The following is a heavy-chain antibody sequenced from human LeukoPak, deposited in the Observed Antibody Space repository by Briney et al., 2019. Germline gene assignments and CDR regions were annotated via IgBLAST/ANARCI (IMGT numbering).Heavy chain of an antibody. J-gene: IGHJ4*02. CDR1: GFTFSNYW. D-gene: IGHD5-24*01. Sequence: GGSLRLSCAASGFTFSNYWMHWVRQAPGKGRVRVSRVKGDGTFTNYADSVKGRFTISRDNAKYTLYLQMHSLRAEDTAIYYCVRDGDDYNFDYWGQGSLVTVSS. CDR2: VKGDGTFT. V-gene: IGHV3-74*01. CDR3: VRDGDDYNFDY.